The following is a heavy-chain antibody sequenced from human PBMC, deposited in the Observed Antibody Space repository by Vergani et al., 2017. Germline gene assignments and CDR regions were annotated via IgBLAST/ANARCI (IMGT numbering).Heavy chain of an antibody. J-gene: IGHJ1*01. CDR1: GFTSSYYG. CDR2: ISYEGTQK. Sequence: QVQLVESAGGVVQPGGSLRLSCVVSGFTSSYYGMHWARQAPGKGLEWVAVISYEGTQKYYADSVKGRFTISRDNSKSTLYLQMNSLRTEDTAVYYCATKSCGTPGCQIGYFREWGQGTLVTVSS. D-gene: IGHD1-1*01. V-gene: IGHV3-30*03. CDR3: ATKSCGTPGCQIGYFRE.